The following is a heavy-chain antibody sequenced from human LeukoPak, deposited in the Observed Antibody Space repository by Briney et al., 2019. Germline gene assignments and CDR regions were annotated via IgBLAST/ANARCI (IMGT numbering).Heavy chain of an antibody. CDR2: ISGSGGST. CDR1: GFTFSSYA. CDR3: ASGYDSTPLPYYYYGMDV. D-gene: IGHD5-12*01. J-gene: IGHJ6*02. Sequence: PGGSLRLSCAASGFTFSSYAMSWVRQAPGKGLEWVSAISGSGGSTYYADSVKGRFTISRDNAKNSLYLQMNSLRAEDTAVYYCASGYDSTPLPYYYYGMDVWGQGTTVTVSS. V-gene: IGHV3-23*01.